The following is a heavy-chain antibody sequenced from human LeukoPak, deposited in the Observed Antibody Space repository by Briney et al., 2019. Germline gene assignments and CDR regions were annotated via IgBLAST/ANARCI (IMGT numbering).Heavy chain of an antibody. J-gene: IGHJ6*03. Sequence: ASVKVSCKASGYTFTGYYMHWVRQAPGQGLEWMGWINPNSGNTGYAQKFQGRVTITRNTSISTAYMKLSSMRSEDTAVYYCARGSKMRYYGSGSPPNHYSYYMDVWGKGNTVTVSS. V-gene: IGHV1-8*03. CDR1: GYTFTGYY. CDR3: ARGSKMRYYGSGSPPNHYSYYMDV. CDR2: INPNSGNT. D-gene: IGHD3-10*01.